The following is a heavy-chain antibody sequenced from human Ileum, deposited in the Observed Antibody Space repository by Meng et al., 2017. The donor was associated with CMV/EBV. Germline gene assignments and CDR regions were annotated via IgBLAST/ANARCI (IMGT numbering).Heavy chain of an antibody. CDR3: AHTYCGGGSRYGFNY. CDR2: IYWDDDK. J-gene: IGHJ4*02. D-gene: IGHD2-15*01. CDR1: FSLSTSGVG. V-gene: IGHV2-5*02. Sequence: FSLSTSGVGVGWIRQPPGKALEWLALIYWDDDKRYSPSLNSRLTITKDTSKNQVVLKMTSMDPVDTATYYCAHTYCGGGSRYGFNYWGQGTLVTVSS.